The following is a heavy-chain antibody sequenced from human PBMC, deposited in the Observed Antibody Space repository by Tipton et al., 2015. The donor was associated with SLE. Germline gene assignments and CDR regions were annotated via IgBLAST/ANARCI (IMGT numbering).Heavy chain of an antibody. Sequence: SLRLSCAASGFTFSNAWMSWVRQAPGKGLEWVGRIKSKTDGGTTDYGDSVKGRFTISRDNSKSTLYLQMSSLRPEDTAVYYCARVIAAPPYGMDVWGQGTTVTVSS. V-gene: IGHV3-15*01. CDR2: IKSKTDGGTT. CDR3: ARVIAAPPYGMDV. J-gene: IGHJ6*02. D-gene: IGHD6-13*01. CDR1: GFTFSNAW.